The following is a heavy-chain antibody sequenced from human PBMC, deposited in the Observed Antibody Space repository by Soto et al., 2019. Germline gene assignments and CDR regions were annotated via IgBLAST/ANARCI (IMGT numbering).Heavy chain of an antibody. D-gene: IGHD3-3*02. J-gene: IGHJ3*02. V-gene: IGHV1-2*04. Sequence: ASVKVSCKASGYTFTGYYMHWVRQAPGQGLEWMGWINPNSGGTNYAQKFQDWVTMTRDTSISTAYMELSRLRSDDTAVYYCARVATHYAFDIWGQGTMVTVSS. CDR1: GYTFTGYY. CDR2: INPNSGGT. CDR3: ARVATHYAFDI.